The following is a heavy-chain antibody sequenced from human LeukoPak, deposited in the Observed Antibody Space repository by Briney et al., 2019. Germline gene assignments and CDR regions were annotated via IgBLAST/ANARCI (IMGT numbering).Heavy chain of an antibody. J-gene: IGHJ4*02. CDR1: GGSFSGYY. CDR2: IYYSGST. CDR3: ARDRGSGWYDY. D-gene: IGHD6-19*01. V-gene: IGHV4-59*01. Sequence: SETLSLTCAVYGGSFSGYYWSWIGQPPGKGLEWIGYIYYSGSTNYNPSLKSRVTISVDTSKNQFSLKLSSVTAADTAVYYCARDRGSGWYDYWGQGTLVTVSS.